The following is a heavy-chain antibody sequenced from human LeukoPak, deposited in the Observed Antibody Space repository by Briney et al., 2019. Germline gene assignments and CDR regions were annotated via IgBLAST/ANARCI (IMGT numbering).Heavy chain of an antibody. D-gene: IGHD2-15*01. CDR2: IYSGGTT. Sequence: QPGGSLRLSCAASGFTVSNNYMSWVRQAPGKGLEWVSVIYSGGTTYYADSVKGRFTISRDNSKNTLYLLMNSLRAEDTAVYYCATGGYCSGRNFYRYFDYSAQGTLVTVSS. V-gene: IGHV3-66*01. CDR1: GFTVSNNY. CDR3: ATGGYCSGRNFYRYFDY. J-gene: IGHJ4*02.